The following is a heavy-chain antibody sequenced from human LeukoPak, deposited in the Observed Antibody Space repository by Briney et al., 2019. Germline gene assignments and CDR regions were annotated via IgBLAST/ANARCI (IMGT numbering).Heavy chain of an antibody. CDR1: GLTFSSHW. CDR3: ARVTPRLVQDYFDY. J-gene: IGHJ4*02. V-gene: IGHV3-74*01. Sequence: GGSLRLSCAASGLTFSSHWMHWVRQAPGKGLVWVSRITNDGSSTTYADSVKGRFTISRDNSKNTLYLQMNSLRAEDTAVYYCARVTPRLVQDYFDYWGQGTLVTVSS. D-gene: IGHD6-19*01. CDR2: ITNDGSST.